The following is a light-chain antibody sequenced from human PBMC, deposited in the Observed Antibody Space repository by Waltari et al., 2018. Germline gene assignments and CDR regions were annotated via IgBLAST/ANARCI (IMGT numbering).Light chain of an antibody. CDR1: QSVLSSSNNKNY. Sequence: DIVMTQPPDSLAVSLGERATINCRSSQSVLSSSNNKNYLAWYQQKPGQPPKLLIYWAATRESGVPDRFSGSGSGTDFTLTISSLQAEDVAVYFCQQYYGSPLTFGGGTKVEIK. V-gene: IGKV4-1*01. J-gene: IGKJ4*01. CDR2: WAA. CDR3: QQYYGSPLT.